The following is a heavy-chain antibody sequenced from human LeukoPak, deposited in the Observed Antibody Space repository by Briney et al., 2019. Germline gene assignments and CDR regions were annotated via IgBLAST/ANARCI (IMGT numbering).Heavy chain of an antibody. Sequence: GGSLRLSCAGSGFTSCGYGMQWFRQTPGKGLEWGAVIAYDGSKAFYVDSMEGRFTITSDNSKNTVSVQMDDLRAEDTAVYYCTKYNKDHFDYWGQGTLVTVSS. J-gene: IGHJ4*02. V-gene: IGHV3-33*03. CDR2: IAYDGSKA. CDR1: GFTSCGYG. CDR3: TKYNKDHFDY. D-gene: IGHD1-14*01.